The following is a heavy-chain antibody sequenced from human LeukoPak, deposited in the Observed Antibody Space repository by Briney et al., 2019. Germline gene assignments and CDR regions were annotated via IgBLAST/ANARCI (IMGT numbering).Heavy chain of an antibody. V-gene: IGHV3-49*04. D-gene: IGHD2-21*01. CDR3: TVQVIPSDKWFDP. CDR1: GLLFGDYA. CDR2: IRSKPYGGTA. Sequence: GGSLRLSCTASGLLFGDYAMTWVRQAPGKGLEWVGFIRSKPYGGTAEYAESVKGRFTISRDDSRTIAYLDMNGLKTEDSAVYHCTVQVIPSDKWFDPWGQGTPVTVSS. J-gene: IGHJ5*02.